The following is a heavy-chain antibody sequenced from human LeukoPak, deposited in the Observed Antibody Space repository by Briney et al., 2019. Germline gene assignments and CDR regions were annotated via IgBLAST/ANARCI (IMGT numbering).Heavy chain of an antibody. V-gene: IGHV3-48*03. Sequence: GGSLRLSCAATGFAFSAYEMNWVRQAPGKGLEWVAYSSGSDSTTYYADSVKGRFVISRDNARSSLYLHMNSLRADDTALYYCTTLGYHPDSWGQGTLVTVSS. CDR3: TTLGYHPDS. CDR1: GFAFSAYE. D-gene: IGHD3-22*01. J-gene: IGHJ4*02. CDR2: SSGSDSTT.